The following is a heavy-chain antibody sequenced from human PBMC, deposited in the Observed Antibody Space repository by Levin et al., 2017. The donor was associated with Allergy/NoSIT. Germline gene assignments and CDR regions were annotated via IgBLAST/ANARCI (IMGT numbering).Heavy chain of an antibody. Sequence: SETLSLTCTVSNDSVTGFYWSWIRQTAGKGLEWIGRIHSTGATTYNPSLRSRVTISLDAAKNQFSLMMTSVTAADTAVYYCVKGGGYCSNTSCSWFDPWGQGSLVTVSS. V-gene: IGHV4-4*07. CDR1: NDSVTGFY. CDR2: IHSTGAT. D-gene: IGHD2-2*01. CDR3: VKGGGYCSNTSCSWFDP. J-gene: IGHJ5*02.